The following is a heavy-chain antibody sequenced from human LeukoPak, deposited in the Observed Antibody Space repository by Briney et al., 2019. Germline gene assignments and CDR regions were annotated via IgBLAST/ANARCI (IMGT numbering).Heavy chain of an antibody. CDR2: ISSSSSYI. V-gene: IGHV3-21*01. D-gene: IGHD3-22*01. J-gene: IGHJ5*02. CDR1: GFTFSSYS. Sequence: GGSLRLSCAASGFTFSSYSMNWVRQAPGKGLEWVSSISSSSSYIYYADSVKGRFTISRDNAKNSLYLQMNSLRAEDTAVYYCARDRARYYYDSSGYSAWGQGTLVTVSS. CDR3: ARDRARYYYDSSGYSA.